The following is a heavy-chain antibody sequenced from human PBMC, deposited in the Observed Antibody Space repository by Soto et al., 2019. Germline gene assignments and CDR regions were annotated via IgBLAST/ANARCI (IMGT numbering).Heavy chain of an antibody. D-gene: IGHD2-2*01. Sequence: PSEARCVTWSVSGGSMSSGGYSGGWIRQPPRKGLEWIGTFYYSENTYYNPSLKSRVTISVDTSKNQFSLKLSSVTAADTAVYYCAKLAGYCSGNSCHGDYAMDVWGQGTTVT. CDR1: GGSMSSGGYS. CDR3: AKLAGYCSGNSCHGDYAMDV. CDR2: FYYSENT. J-gene: IGHJ6*02. V-gene: IGHV4-39*01.